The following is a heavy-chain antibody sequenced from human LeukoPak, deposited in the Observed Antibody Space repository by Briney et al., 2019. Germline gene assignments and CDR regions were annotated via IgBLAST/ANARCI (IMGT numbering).Heavy chain of an antibody. CDR1: GYTLTELS. CDR2: FDPEDGET. D-gene: IGHD4-23*01. J-gene: IGHJ3*02. CDR3: ATDMTVVTGVAFDI. V-gene: IGHV1-24*01. Sequence: ASVKVSCKVSGYTLTELSMQWVRQAPGKGLEWMGGFDPEDGETIYAQKFQGRVTMTEDTSTDTAYMELSSLRSEDTAVYYCATDMTVVTGVAFDIWGQGTMVTVSS.